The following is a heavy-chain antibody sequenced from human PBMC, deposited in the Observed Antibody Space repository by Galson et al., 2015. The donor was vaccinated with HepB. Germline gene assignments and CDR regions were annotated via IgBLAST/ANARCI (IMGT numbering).Heavy chain of an antibody. J-gene: IGHJ4*02. CDR1: GGSISRGDYY. CDR3: ARVRLSTLSIGY. D-gene: IGHD6-25*01. Sequence: TLSLTCTVSGGSISRGDYYWSWIRQPPGKGLEWIGYIYNSGDTYYNPSLKSRVTISLDTSKNQFSLELSSVTAADTAVYSCARVRLSTLSIGYWGQGTLVTVSS. CDR2: IYNSGDT. V-gene: IGHV4-30-4*01.